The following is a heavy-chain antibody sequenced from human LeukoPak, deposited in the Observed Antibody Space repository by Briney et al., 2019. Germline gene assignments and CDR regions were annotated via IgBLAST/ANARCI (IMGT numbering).Heavy chain of an antibody. J-gene: IGHJ5*02. CDR2: IRSKAYGGTT. CDR1: GFSLGDYA. Sequence: GGSLRLSCTSSGFSLGDYAASWGRQAPGKGLEWVGFIRSKAYGGTTEYAASVKGRFTISRDDYKSIAYLQINSLKTEDTAVYYCTSAKYYYGSGIPRNNWFNIWGQRTLVTVSS. D-gene: IGHD3-10*01. V-gene: IGHV3-49*04. CDR3: TSAKYYYGSGIPRNNWFNI.